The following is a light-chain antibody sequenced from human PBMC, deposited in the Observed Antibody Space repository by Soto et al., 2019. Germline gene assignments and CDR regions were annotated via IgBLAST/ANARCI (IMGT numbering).Light chain of an antibody. V-gene: IGKV1-5*03. Sequence: DIQMTQSPSTLSASVGDRVTITCRASQSISSWLAWYQQKPGKAPNLLIYKASSLKSGVPSRFSGGGSGTEFTLTISNLQPDDFATYYCQQYENYWTFGQGTKVDIK. CDR1: QSISSW. CDR2: KAS. J-gene: IGKJ1*01. CDR3: QQYENYWT.